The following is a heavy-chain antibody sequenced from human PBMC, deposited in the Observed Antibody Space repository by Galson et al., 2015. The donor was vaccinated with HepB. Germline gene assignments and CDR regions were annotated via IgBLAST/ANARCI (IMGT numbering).Heavy chain of an antibody. CDR2: ISTYKGDT. V-gene: IGHV1-18*01. Sequence: LEWMGWISTYKGDTKYAQNFQGRVTMTTDTSTGTAYMEVRRLRSEDTAVYYCARGIHCSSTSCYLWFDPWGQGTLVTVSS. CDR3: ARGIHCSSTSCYLWFDP. D-gene: IGHD2-2*01. J-gene: IGHJ5*02.